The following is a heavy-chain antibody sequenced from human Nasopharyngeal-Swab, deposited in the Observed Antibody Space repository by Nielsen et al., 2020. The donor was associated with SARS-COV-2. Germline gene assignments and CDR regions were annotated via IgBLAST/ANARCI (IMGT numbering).Heavy chain of an antibody. CDR3: ARGVKEYYYDSSGYYYFDY. CDR1: GFTFSSYE. V-gene: IGHV3-48*03. J-gene: IGHJ4*02. CDR2: ISSSGSTI. Sequence: GESLKISCAASGFTFSSYEMNWVRQAPGKGLEWVSCISSSGSTIYYADSVKGRFTISRDNAKNSLYLQMNSLRAEDTAVYYCARGVKEYYYDSSGYYYFDYWGQGTLVTVSS. D-gene: IGHD3-22*01.